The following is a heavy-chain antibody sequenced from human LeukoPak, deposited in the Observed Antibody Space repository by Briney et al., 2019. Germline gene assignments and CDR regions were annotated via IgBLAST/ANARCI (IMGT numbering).Heavy chain of an antibody. CDR1: GYSFTNYW. D-gene: IGHD3-10*01. CDR2: VYPCDSYT. V-gene: IGHV5-51*01. CDR3: AVTLGVRGVTPYSIDV. J-gene: IGHJ6*02. Sequence: GESLKIPCKGSGYSFTNYWIGWVRQMPGKGLEWMVIVYPCDSYTRYSPSFQGQVTISADKSISTAYLQWSSLKASDTAIYYCAVTLGVRGVTPYSIDVWSQGTTVTVSS.